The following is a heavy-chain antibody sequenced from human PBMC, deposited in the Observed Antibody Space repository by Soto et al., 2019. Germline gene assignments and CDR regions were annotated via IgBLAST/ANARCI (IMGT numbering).Heavy chain of an antibody. D-gene: IGHD4-17*01. CDR1: GYTFTSYA. J-gene: IGHJ4*02. CDR2: INAGNGNT. CDR3: AANDYGHYRDY. Sequence: QVQLVQSGAEVKKPGASVKVSCKASGYTFTSYAMHWVRQAPGQRLEWMGWINAGNGNTKYSQKFQGRVTITRDTSASTAYMELSSLRSEDTAVYYCAANDYGHYRDYWGQGTLVTVSS. V-gene: IGHV1-3*01.